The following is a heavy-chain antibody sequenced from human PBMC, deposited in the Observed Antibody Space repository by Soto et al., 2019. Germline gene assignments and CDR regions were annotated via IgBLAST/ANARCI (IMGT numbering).Heavy chain of an antibody. J-gene: IGHJ5*02. CDR1: GYTFTSYA. CDR2: INAGNGNT. CDR3: ARWSGYYVYNWFEP. Sequence: ASVKVSCKASGYTFTSYAMHWVRQAPGQRLEWMGWINAGNGNTKYSQKFQGRVTITRDTSASTAYMELSSLRSEDTAVYYCARWSGYYVYNWFEPWGQGTLVTVSS. D-gene: IGHD3-3*01. V-gene: IGHV1-3*01.